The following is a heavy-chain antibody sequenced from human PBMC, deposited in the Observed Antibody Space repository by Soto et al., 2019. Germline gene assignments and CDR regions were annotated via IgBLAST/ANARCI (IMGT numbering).Heavy chain of an antibody. J-gene: IGHJ4*02. V-gene: IGHV3-30-3*01. CDR2: ISYDGSNK. Sequence: LRLSCAASGFTFSSYAMHWVRQAPGKGLEWVAVISYDGSNKYYADSVKGRFTISRDNSKNTLYLQMNSLRAEDTAVYYCVSSIAAEFDYWGQGTLVTVSS. CDR3: VSSIAAEFDY. CDR1: GFTFSSYA. D-gene: IGHD6-6*01.